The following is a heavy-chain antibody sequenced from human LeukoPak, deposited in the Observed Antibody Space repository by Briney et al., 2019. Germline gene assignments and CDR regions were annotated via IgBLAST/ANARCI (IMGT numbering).Heavy chain of an antibody. D-gene: IGHD3-9*01. CDR1: GGSFSGYY. Sequence: SETLSLTCAVYGGSFSGYYWSWIRQPPGKGLEWIGYIYYSGSTNYNPSLKSRVTISVDTSKNQFSLKLSSVTAADTAVYYCARRLRYFDWLDYYGMDVWGQGTTVTVSS. CDR2: IYYSGST. CDR3: ARRLRYFDWLDYYGMDV. V-gene: IGHV4-59*08. J-gene: IGHJ6*02.